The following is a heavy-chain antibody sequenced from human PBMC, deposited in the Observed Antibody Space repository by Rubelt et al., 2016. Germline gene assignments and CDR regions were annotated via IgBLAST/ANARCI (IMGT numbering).Heavy chain of an antibody. J-gene: IGHJ2*01. CDR2: INHSGST. D-gene: IGHD1-26*01. V-gene: IGHV4-34*01. CDR3: ARRRRYSGSSYWYFDL. CDR1: GGSFSGYY. Sequence: QVQLQQWGAGLLKPSETLPLTCAVYGGSFSGYYWSWIRQPPGKGLEWIGEINHSGSTNYNPSLKRRFTISVDTSKNQFSLKLSSVTAADTAVYYCARRRRYSGSSYWYFDLWGRGTLVTVSS.